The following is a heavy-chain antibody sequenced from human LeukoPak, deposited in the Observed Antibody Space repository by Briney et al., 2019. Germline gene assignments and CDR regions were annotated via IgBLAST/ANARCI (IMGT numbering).Heavy chain of an antibody. J-gene: IGHJ4*02. CDR1: GFAFSSFW. D-gene: IGHD6-19*01. V-gene: IGHV3-7*04. CDR3: TRGSGRYPDY. CDR2: ITQDGREK. Sequence: PGGSLRLSCAASGFAFSSFWMSWVRQVPGKGLEWVANITQDGREKNYVDSVKGRFTIFRDNAKNSLYLQMNSLRVEDTAVFYCTRGSGRYPDYWGQGTLVTVSS.